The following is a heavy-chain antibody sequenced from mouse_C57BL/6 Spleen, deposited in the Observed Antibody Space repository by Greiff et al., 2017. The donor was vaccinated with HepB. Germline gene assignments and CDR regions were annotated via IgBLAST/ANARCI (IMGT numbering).Heavy chain of an antibody. V-gene: IGHV5-4*01. CDR3: ARDPTNSFMDY. Sequence: EVQGVESGGGLVKPGGSLKLSCAASGFTFSSYAMSWVRQTPEKRLEWVATISDGGSYTYYPDNVKGRFTISRDNAKNNLYLQMSHLKSEDTAMYYCARDPTNSFMDYWGQGTSVTVSS. D-gene: IGHD4-1*01. J-gene: IGHJ4*01. CDR1: GFTFSSYA. CDR2: ISDGGSYT.